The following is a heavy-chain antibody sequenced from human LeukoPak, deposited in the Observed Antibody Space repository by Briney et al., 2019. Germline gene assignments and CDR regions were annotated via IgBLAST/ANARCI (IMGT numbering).Heavy chain of an antibody. Sequence: PGGSLRLSCAASGFTFSTYWMDWVRQAPGKGLEWVANIEQDGGEKYYADSVEGRFTISRDNTKNSMSLQMNSLRDEDTAVYYCATVRRIGKYYGEFDYWGQGTLVTVSS. CDR3: ATVRRIGKYYGEFDY. J-gene: IGHJ4*02. V-gene: IGHV3-7*01. D-gene: IGHD3-10*01. CDR1: GFTFSTYW. CDR2: IEQDGGEK.